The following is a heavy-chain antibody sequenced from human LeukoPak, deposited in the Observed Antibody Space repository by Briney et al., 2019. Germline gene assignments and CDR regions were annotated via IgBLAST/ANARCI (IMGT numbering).Heavy chain of an antibody. J-gene: IGHJ5*02. D-gene: IGHD5-12*01. CDR1: GYTFTGYY. CDR2: INPHSGGT. CDR3: ARVARGIGVATIRWFDP. V-gene: IGHV1-2*06. Sequence: ASVKVSCKASGYTFTGYYMHWVRQPPGQGLEWMGPINPHSGGTNYPQKFQGRVTMTRDTSISTAYMELSRLRSDDTAVYYCARVARGIGVATIRWFDPWGQGTLVTVSS.